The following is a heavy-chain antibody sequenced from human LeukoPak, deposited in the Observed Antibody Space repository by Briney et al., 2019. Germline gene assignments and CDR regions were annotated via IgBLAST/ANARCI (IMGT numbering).Heavy chain of an antibody. CDR1: GGSISSYY. CDR3: ARDWGEGYRLGNWKHLFGP. CDR2: IYYSGST. Sequence: SETLSLTCTVSGGSISSYYWSWIRQPPGKGLEWIGYIYYSGSTNYNPSLKSRVTISVDTSKNQFSLKLSSVTAADTAVYYCARDWGEGYRLGNWKHLFGPRGQGTLVTVSS. D-gene: IGHD1-20*01. V-gene: IGHV4-59*01. J-gene: IGHJ5*02.